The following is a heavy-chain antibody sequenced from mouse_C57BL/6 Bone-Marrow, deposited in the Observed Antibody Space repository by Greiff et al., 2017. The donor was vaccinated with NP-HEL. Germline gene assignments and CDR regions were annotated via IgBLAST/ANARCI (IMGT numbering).Heavy chain of an antibody. CDR3: ARSVLLRWYFDV. CDR2: IYPGSGNT. V-gene: IGHV1-76*01. CDR1: GYTFTDYY. D-gene: IGHD1-1*01. Sequence: VQLQQSGAELVRPGASVKLSCKASGYTFTDYYINWVKQRPGQGLEWIARIYPGSGNTYYNEKFKGKATLTAEKSSSTAYMQLSSLTSEDSAVYFCARSVLLRWYFDVWGTGTTVTVSS. J-gene: IGHJ1*03.